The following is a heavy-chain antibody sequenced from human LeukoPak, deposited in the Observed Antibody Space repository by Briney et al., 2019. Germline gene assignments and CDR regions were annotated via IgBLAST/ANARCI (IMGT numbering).Heavy chain of an antibody. CDR2: IYYSGST. CDR1: GGSISSYY. J-gene: IGHJ5*02. D-gene: IGHD1-1*01. Sequence: SETLSLTCTVSGGSISSYYWSWIRQPPGKGLEWIGYIYYSGSTNYNPSLKGRVTISVDTSKNQFSLKLSSVTAADTAVYYCARQDGWNDSVWFDPWGQGTLVTVSP. CDR3: ARQDGWNDSVWFDP. V-gene: IGHV4-59*08.